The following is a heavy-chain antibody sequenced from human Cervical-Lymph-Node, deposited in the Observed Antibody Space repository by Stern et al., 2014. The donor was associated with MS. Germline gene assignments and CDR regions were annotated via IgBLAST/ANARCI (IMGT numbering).Heavy chain of an antibody. CDR2: ISAYNGNR. Sequence: VQLVQSGAEVKKPGASVKVSCKASGYTFNSVGISWGRQGPGQGLEWGGWISAYNGNRIYAQKFQGRVTMTTDTSTTTASMELRSLRSDDTAVYYCARAKQWLAPYHFDYWGQGTLVTVSS. D-gene: IGHD6-19*01. V-gene: IGHV1-18*04. CDR1: GYTFNSVG. CDR3: ARAKQWLAPYHFDY. J-gene: IGHJ4*02.